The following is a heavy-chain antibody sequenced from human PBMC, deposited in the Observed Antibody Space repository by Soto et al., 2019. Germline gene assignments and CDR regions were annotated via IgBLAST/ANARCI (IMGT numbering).Heavy chain of an antibody. CDR2: FYRDGGT. CDR1: GFSVSSNY. J-gene: IGHJ4*02. V-gene: IGHV3-66*01. D-gene: IGHD5-18*01. CDR3: ARRTQLWSPIDY. Sequence: EVQLVQSGGGLVQPGGSLRLSCAASGFSVSSNYMSWVRQAPGKGLEWVSVFYRDGGTFHVDSVKGRFTLSRDNSKNTVFLEMNSLRAEDTAVYFCARRTQLWSPIDYWCQGTLVTVSS.